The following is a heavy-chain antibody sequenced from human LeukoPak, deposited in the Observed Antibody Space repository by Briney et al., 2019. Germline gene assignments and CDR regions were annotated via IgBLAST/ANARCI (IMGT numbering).Heavy chain of an antibody. Sequence: GGSLRLSCEASGFTFSRYAMHWVRQAPGKGLEWVAVISYDGSNKYYADSVKGRFTISRDNSKNTLYLQMNSLRAEDTAVYYCARECGPSYYYGSGCFDYWGQGTLVTVSS. CDR2: ISYDGSNK. D-gene: IGHD3-10*01. CDR1: GFTFSRYA. J-gene: IGHJ4*02. CDR3: ARECGPSYYYGSGCFDY. V-gene: IGHV3-30*04.